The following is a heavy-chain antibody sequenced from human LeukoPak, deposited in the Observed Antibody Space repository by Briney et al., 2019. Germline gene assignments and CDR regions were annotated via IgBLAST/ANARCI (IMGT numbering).Heavy chain of an antibody. CDR3: ARGHHYDSSGYYYFDY. V-gene: IGHV3-30*04. CDR2: ISYDGSNK. CDR1: GFTFSSYA. D-gene: IGHD3-22*01. Sequence: GGSLRLSCAASGFTFSSYAMHWVRQAPGKWLEWVAVISYDGSNKYYADSVKGRFTISRDNSKNTLYLQMNSLRAEDTAVYYCARGHHYDSSGYYYFDYWGQGTLVTVSS. J-gene: IGHJ4*02.